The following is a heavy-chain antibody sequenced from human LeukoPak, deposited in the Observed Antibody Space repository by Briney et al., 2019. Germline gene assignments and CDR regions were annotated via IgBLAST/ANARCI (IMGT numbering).Heavy chain of an antibody. D-gene: IGHD3-10*02. J-gene: IGHJ6*04. V-gene: IGHV3-66*01. Sequence: GGSLRLSCVASGFTVSNKYMTWVRQAPGKGLEWVSLIYSGGSTYYADSVKGRFTISRDNSKNTLYLQMNSLRAEDTAVYYCAELGITMIGGVWGKGTTVTISS. CDR2: IYSGGST. CDR3: AELGITMIGGV. CDR1: GFTVSNKY.